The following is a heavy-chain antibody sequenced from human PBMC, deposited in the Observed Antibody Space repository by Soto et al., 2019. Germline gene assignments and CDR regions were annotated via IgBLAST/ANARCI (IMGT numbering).Heavy chain of an antibody. J-gene: IGHJ6*03. CDR2: IKSKTDGGTT. D-gene: IGHD3-3*01. Sequence: GGSLRLSCAASGFTFSNAWMSWVRQAPGKGLEWVGRIKSKTDGGTTDYAAPVKGRFTISRDDSKNTLYLQMNSLKTEDTAVYYCTTGGLYDFWSGYYGTYYYYYMDVWGKGTTVTVSS. CDR3: TTGGLYDFWSGYYGTYYYYYMDV. V-gene: IGHV3-15*01. CDR1: GFTFSNAW.